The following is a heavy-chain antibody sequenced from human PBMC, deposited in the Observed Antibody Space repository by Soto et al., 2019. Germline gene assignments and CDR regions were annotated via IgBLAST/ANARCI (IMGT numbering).Heavy chain of an antibody. J-gene: IGHJ4*02. V-gene: IGHV3-15*07. D-gene: IGHD3-22*01. CDR1: GFTISNAW. CDR2: IKSKTDGGTT. Sequence: GGSLRLSCAASGFTISNAWMNWVRQAPGKGLEWVGRIKSKTDGGTTDYAAPVKGRFTISRDDSKNTLYLQMNSLKTEDTAVYYCTTEYYYDSSGYYRDWGQGTLVTVSS. CDR3: TTEYYYDSSGYYRD.